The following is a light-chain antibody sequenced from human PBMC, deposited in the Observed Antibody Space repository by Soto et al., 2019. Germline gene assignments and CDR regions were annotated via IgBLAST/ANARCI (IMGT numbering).Light chain of an antibody. CDR3: SSYTSSSTYV. CDR2: EVS. V-gene: IGLV2-14*01. CDR1: SSDVGGYNY. J-gene: IGLJ1*01. Sequence: QSALTQPASVSGSPEQSITISCTGTSSDVGGYNYVSWYQQHPGKAPKLMISEVSNRPSGVSNRFSGSKSGNTASLTISGLQAEDEADYYCSSYTSSSTYVFGTGTKLTVL.